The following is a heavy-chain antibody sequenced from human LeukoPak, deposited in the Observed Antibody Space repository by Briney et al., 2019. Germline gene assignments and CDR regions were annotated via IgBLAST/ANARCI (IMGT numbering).Heavy chain of an antibody. V-gene: IGHV4-59*08. Sequence: PSETLSLTCTVSGGSISSYYWSWIRQPPGKGLEWIGYIYYSGSTNYNPSLKSRVTISVDTSKNQFSLKLSSVTAADTAVYYCARRGRTAEHDYWGQGTLVTVSS. CDR3: ARRGRTAEHDY. J-gene: IGHJ4*02. CDR1: GGSISSYY. D-gene: IGHD1/OR15-1a*01. CDR2: IYYSGST.